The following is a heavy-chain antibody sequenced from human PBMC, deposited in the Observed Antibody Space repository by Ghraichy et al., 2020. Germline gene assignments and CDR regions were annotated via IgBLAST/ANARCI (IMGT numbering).Heavy chain of an antibody. Sequence: LSLTCAASGFTFSIYSMNWVRQAPGKGLEWVSYISSSSTTIYYADSVKGRFTISRDNVKNSLYLQMNSLRDEDTAVYYCARVGNYYMDVWGKGTTVTVSS. V-gene: IGHV3-48*02. CDR1: GFTFSIYS. J-gene: IGHJ6*03. CDR3: ARVGNYYMDV. D-gene: IGHD3-10*01. CDR2: ISSSSTTI.